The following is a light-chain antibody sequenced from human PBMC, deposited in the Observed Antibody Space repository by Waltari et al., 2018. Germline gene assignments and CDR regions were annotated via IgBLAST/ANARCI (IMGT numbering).Light chain of an antibody. Sequence: DIGMTQSPGTLSASPGASATLSCRVSQTVSTNLAWYQQKPGQAPRLLIYDASTRVTGVPARFSGSGSGTDFTLTIASLQSEDFGVYYCQQYADLPPYNFGQGTKLEI. CDR2: DAS. CDR1: QTVSTN. J-gene: IGKJ2*01. CDR3: QQYADLPPYN. V-gene: IGKV3-15*01.